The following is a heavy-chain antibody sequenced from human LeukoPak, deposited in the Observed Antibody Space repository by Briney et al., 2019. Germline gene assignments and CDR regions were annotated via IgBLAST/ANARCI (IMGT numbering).Heavy chain of an antibody. D-gene: IGHD1-26*01. CDR3: ARHYPVGEYYFDY. V-gene: IGHV1-69*05. CDR1: GGTFSSYA. J-gene: IGHJ4*02. Sequence: SVKVSCKASGGTFSSYAISWVRQAPGQGLEWMGGIIPIFGTANYAQKFQGRATITTDESTSTAYMELSSLRSEDTAVYYCARHYPVGEYYFDYWGQGTLVTVSS. CDR2: IIPIFGTA.